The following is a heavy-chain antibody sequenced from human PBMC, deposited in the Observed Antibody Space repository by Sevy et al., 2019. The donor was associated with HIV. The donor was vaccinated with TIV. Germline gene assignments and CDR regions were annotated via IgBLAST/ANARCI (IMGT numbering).Heavy chain of an antibody. CDR2: ISDGGATT. D-gene: IGHD2-8*01. Sequence: GGSLRLSCAASGFTFSSHVMNWVRQAPGKGLEWVSVISDGGATTYYADSVRGRFTISRDDSKNTLYLQMNSLRAEDTAVYYCARRRLGGSNGYSDSWGQGTLVTVSS. CDR1: GFTFSSHV. J-gene: IGHJ4*02. V-gene: IGHV3-23*01. CDR3: ARRRLGGSNGYSDS.